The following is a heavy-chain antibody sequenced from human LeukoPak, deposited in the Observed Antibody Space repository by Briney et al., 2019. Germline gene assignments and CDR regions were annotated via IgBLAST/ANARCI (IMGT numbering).Heavy chain of an antibody. CDR1: GYTFSNYC. V-gene: IGHV3-7*01. CDR2: IKQYGSEK. D-gene: IGHD6-13*01. Sequence: PGVSLRLFCAASGYTFSNYCMIWVRQAPGKGLEWVANIKQYGSEKYYVDSVKGRFTISRDNDKNSLYLQMNSLRAEDAAVYYCASGRQLGYWGQGTLVTVSS. CDR3: ASGRQLGY. J-gene: IGHJ4*02.